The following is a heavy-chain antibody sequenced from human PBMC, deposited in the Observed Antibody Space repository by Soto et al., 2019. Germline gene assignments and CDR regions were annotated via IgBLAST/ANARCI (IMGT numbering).Heavy chain of an antibody. CDR3: AKGDFSCGWYGNYYYGMDV. CDR2: ISGSGGST. Sequence: GGSLRLSCAASGFTFSSYAMSWVRQAPGKGLEWVSAISGSGGSTYYADSVKGRFTISRDNSKNTLYLQMNSLRAEDTAVYYCAKGDFSCGWYGNYYYGMDVWGQGTTVTVSS. V-gene: IGHV3-23*01. J-gene: IGHJ6*02. CDR1: GFTFSSYA. D-gene: IGHD6-19*01.